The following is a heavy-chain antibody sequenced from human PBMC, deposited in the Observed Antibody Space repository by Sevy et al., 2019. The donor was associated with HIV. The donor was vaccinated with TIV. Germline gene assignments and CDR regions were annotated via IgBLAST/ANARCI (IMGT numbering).Heavy chain of an antibody. J-gene: IGHJ4*02. CDR1: GGSISSYY. Sequence: SETLSLTCTVSGGSISSYYWSWIRQPPGKGLEWIGYIYYSGSTNYNPPLKSRVTISVDTSKNQFSLKLNSVTAADTAVYYCARQGTFGLVTLYNFDFWGQGTLVTVSS. CDR3: ARQGTFGLVTLYNFDF. D-gene: IGHD3-3*01. CDR2: IYYSGST. V-gene: IGHV4-59*12.